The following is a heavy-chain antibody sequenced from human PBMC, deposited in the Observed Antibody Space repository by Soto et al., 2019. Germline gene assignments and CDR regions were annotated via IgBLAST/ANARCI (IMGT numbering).Heavy chain of an antibody. V-gene: IGHV6-1*01. CDR1: GDSVSSNSAA. J-gene: IGHJ6*03. CDR3: ARDYQDIVVVRHYYMDV. Sequence: KQSQTLSLTCAISGDSVSSNSAAWNWIRQSPSRGLEWLGRTYYRSKWYNDYAVSVKSRITINPDTSKNQFSLQLNSVTPEDTAVYYCARDYQDIVVVRHYYMDVWGKGTTVTVSS. CDR2: TYYRSKWYN. D-gene: IGHD2-2*01.